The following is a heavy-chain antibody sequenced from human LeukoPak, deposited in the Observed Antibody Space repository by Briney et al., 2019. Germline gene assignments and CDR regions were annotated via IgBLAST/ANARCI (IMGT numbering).Heavy chain of an antibody. V-gene: IGHV4-34*01. CDR1: GGSFSGYY. J-gene: IGHJ3*02. CDR2: INHSGST. CDR3: ARVNPLVGATIGDAFDI. Sequence: SETLSLTCAVYGGSFSGYYWSWIRQPPGKGLEWIGEINHSGSTNYNPSLKSRVTISVDTSKNQFSLKLSSVTAADTAVYYCARVNPLVGATIGDAFDIWGQGTMVTVSS. D-gene: IGHD1-26*01.